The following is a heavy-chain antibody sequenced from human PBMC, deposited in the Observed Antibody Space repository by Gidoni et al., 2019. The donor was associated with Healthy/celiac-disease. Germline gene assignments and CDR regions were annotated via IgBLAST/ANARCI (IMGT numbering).Heavy chain of an antibody. CDR1: GCPFSSYA. CDR2: ISGSGGST. CDR3: ANRRITMVRGVIKAFDY. V-gene: IGHV3-23*01. J-gene: IGHJ4*02. D-gene: IGHD3-10*01. Sequence: EVQLLESGGGLVQPGGSLRLSCAAPGCPFSSYAMSWVRQAPGKGLEWVSAISGSGGSTYYADSVKGRFTISRDNSKNTLYLQMNSLRAEDTAVYYCANRRITMVRGVIKAFDYWGQGTLVTVSS.